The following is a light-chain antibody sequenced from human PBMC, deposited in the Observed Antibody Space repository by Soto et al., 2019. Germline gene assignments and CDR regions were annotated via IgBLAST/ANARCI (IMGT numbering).Light chain of an antibody. J-gene: IGLJ1*01. CDR3: SSYTISSTPLYV. V-gene: IGLV2-14*01. CDR2: DVN. CDR1: SSDVGAYDY. Sequence: QSVLTQPASVSGSPGQSIAISCTGTSSDVGAYDYVSWYQQHAGKAPKLMIYDVNNRPSGVSNRFSGSKSGNTASLTISGLQAEDEAEYYCSSYTISSTPLYVFGTGTKVTVL.